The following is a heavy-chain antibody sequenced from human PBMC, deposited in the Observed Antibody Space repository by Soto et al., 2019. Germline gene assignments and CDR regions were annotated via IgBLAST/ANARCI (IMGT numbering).Heavy chain of an antibody. Sequence: GGSLRLSCASSGFTFSSYGMHWVRQAPGKGQEWVAVIWYDGSNKYYADSVKGRFTISRDNSKNTLYLQMNSLRAEDTAVHYCARDHCSSTSYHWDYFDYWGQGTLVTVSS. J-gene: IGHJ4*02. D-gene: IGHD2-2*01. V-gene: IGHV3-33*01. CDR2: IWYDGSNK. CDR1: GFTFSSYG. CDR3: ARDHCSSTSYHWDYFDY.